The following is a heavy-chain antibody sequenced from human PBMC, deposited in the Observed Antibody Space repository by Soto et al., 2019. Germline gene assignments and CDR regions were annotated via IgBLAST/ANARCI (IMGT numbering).Heavy chain of an antibody. J-gene: IGHJ6*02. CDR1: GSTFSNDW. CDR3: ARDRSYSLDV. V-gene: IGHV3-74*01. Sequence: EVQLVESGGGLLQPGGSLRLSCAVSGSTFSNDWMHWVRQAPGKGLVWVSHINSDGSSTNYADFVKGRFTIARDNAKNTVYLXXXSXRAEXXXXXXCARDRSYSLDVWGQGTTVTVSS. CDR2: INSDGSST.